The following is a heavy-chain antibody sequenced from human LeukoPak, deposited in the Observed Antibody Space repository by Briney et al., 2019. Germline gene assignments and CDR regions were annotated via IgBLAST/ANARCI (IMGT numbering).Heavy chain of an antibody. J-gene: IGHJ4*02. D-gene: IGHD6-19*01. CDR3: AKTGYSSGWYRIWDY. Sequence: GGSLRLSCAASGFTFSNYAVMWVRRAPGQGLEWVSAITSAGAPRYADSVKGRFTISRDNSRNSLSLQMNSLRAEDTALYYCAKTGYSSGWYRIWDYWGQGTLVTVSS. CDR1: GFTFSNYA. CDR2: ITSAGAP. V-gene: IGHV3-23*01.